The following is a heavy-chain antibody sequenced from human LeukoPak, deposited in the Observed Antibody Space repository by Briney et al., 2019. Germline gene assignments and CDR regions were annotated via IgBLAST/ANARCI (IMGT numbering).Heavy chain of an antibody. CDR2: ISSSSSYI. CDR1: GFTFSTYS. CDR3: ARVRSPRYFDY. Sequence: GGSLRLSCAASGFTFSTYSMNWVRQAPGKGLEWVSSISSSSSYIYYADSVKGRFTISGDNAKKSVYLQMNSLRAEDTAVYYCARVRSPRYFDYWGQGTLVTVSS. J-gene: IGHJ4*02. V-gene: IGHV3-21*01.